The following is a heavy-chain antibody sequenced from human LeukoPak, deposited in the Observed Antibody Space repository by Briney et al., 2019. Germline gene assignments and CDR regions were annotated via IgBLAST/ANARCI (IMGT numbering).Heavy chain of an antibody. J-gene: IGHJ6*03. CDR3: ARRRGYSGYSQGPEKYYYYYYMDV. V-gene: IGHV4-39*07. D-gene: IGHD5-12*01. CDR1: GGSISSSSYY. Sequence: SETLSLTCIVSGGSISSSSYYWGWIRQPPGKGLEWIGSIYHSGSTYYNPSLKSRVTISVDTSKNQFSLNLSSVTAADTAVYYCARRRGYSGYSQGPEKYYYYYYMDVWGKGTTVTISS. CDR2: IYHSGST.